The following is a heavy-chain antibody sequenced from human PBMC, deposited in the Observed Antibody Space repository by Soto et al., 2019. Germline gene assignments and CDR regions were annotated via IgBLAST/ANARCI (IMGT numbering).Heavy chain of an antibody. Sequence: QVQLVQSGAEVKKPGSSVKVSCKASGGTFSSYAISWVRQAPGQGLEWMGGIIRIFGTANYAQKFQGRVPITAEESTSTAYMELRSLRSEDTAVYYCARSRVTYYYDRSAFEIWGQGTMVTVSS. J-gene: IGHJ3*02. CDR3: ARSRVTYYYDRSAFEI. CDR1: GGTFSSYA. D-gene: IGHD3-22*01. V-gene: IGHV1-69*01. CDR2: IIRIFGTA.